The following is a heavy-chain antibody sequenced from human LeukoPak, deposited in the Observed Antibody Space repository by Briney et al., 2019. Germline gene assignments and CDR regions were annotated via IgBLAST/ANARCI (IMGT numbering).Heavy chain of an antibody. Sequence: GGSLRLSCVASGFTFSNAWMSWVRQAPGKGLEWVGRIKSKTDGGTTDYAAPVKGRFTISRDDSKNTLYLQMNSLKTEDTAVYYCTRTGDEGYFDYWGQGTLVTVSS. CDR2: IKSKTDGGTT. CDR3: TRTGDEGYFDY. V-gene: IGHV3-15*01. D-gene: IGHD1-1*01. CDR1: GFTFSNAW. J-gene: IGHJ4*02.